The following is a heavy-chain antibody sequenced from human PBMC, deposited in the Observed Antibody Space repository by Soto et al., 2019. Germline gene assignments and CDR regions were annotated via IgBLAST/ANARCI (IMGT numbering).Heavy chain of an antibody. J-gene: IGHJ6*02. Sequence: TGGSLRLSCAPSGFTFSTYVMHWVRQAPGKGLEGVAVIWYDGSNKYYADSVKGRFTISRDNSKNTLYLQMNSLRGEDAAVYYCARLYCSGGSCYDGYYYYGMDVWGQGTTVTV. CDR3: ARLYCSGGSCYDGYYYYGMDV. CDR2: IWYDGSNK. D-gene: IGHD2-15*01. CDR1: GFTFSTYV. V-gene: IGHV3-33*01.